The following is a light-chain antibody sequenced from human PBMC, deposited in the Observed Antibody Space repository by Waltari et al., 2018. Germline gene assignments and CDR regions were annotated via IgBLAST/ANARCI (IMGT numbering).Light chain of an antibody. CDR3: QQRTSWPAIT. Sequence: EIVFTQSPAPLSLSPGARATLSCRASQSVSRYLAWYQQKPGQALRLLIYDASNRATGIPARFSGSGSGTDFTLTISSLEPEDFAIYYCQQRTSWPAITFGQGTRLEIK. CDR1: QSVSRY. J-gene: IGKJ5*01. V-gene: IGKV3-11*01. CDR2: DAS.